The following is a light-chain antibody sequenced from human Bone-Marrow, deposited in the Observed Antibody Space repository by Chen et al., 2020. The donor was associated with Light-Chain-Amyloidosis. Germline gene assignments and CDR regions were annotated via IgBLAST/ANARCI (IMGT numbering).Light chain of an antibody. J-gene: IGLJ3*02. CDR1: RSDIGDYNY. Sequence: SALPHLASVSGSPGQSPTTSCTGPRSDIGDYNYVSWYQQHPGKAPKLMIYDVSNRPSGVSDRFSGSKSGVTASLTISGLQAEDEADYFCSSYTSSSTRVFGGGTKLTVL. CDR3: SSYTSSSTRV. CDR2: DVS. V-gene: IGLV2-14*01.